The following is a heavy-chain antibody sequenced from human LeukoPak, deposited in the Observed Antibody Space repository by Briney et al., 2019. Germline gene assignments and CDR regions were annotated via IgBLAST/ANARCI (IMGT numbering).Heavy chain of an antibody. Sequence: ASVKVSCKASGYTFTSYDINWVRQAPGQGLEWMGWMNANSGNTGYAQRFQDRVTFTRDTSINTAYMELSSLRSEDTAVYYCASISGQDIDYWGQGTLVTVSS. J-gene: IGHJ4*02. CDR3: ASISGQDIDY. CDR2: MNANSGNT. V-gene: IGHV1-8*01. CDR1: GYTFTSYD.